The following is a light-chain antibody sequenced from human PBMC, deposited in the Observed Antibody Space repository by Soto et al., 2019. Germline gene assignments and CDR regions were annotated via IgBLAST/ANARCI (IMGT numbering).Light chain of an antibody. CDR1: QSVYSN. Sequence: EIVMTQSPATLSVSPGDRATLSCRATQSVYSNVAWYQQKPGQAPRLLIYGASTRATGFPSRFSGSGSGTEFTRTIASLQSEDLGIYYCQQYSHWPLTFGGGTKVEI. CDR3: QQYSHWPLT. J-gene: IGKJ4*01. CDR2: GAS. V-gene: IGKV3-15*01.